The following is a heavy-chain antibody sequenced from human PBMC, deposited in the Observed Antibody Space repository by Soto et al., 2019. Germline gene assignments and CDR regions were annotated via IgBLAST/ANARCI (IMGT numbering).Heavy chain of an antibody. CDR1: GGTFSSYA. V-gene: IGHV1-69*01. CDR3: ARPLISSGSYLAKYYYYGMDV. J-gene: IGHJ6*02. CDR2: IIPIFGTA. Sequence: QVQLVQSGAEVKKPGSSVKVSCKASGGTFSSYAISWVRQAPGQGLEWMGGIIPIFGTANYAQKFQGRVTITADESTSTAYMELSSLRSEVTAVYYCARPLISSGSYLAKYYYYGMDVWGQGTTVTVSS. D-gene: IGHD3-10*01.